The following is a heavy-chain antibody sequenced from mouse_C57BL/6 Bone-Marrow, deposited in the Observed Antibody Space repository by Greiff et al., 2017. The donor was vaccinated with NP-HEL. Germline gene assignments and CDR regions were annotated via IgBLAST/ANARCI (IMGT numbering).Heavy chain of an antibody. D-gene: IGHD2-5*01. CDR2: IYWDDDK. CDR3: ARSDYYSNSYYYAMDY. Sequence: QVTLKESGPGILQSSQTLSLTCSFSGFSLSTSGMGVSWIRQPSGKGLEWLAHIYWDDDKRYNPSLKSRLTISKDTSRNQVFLKITSVDTAETATYYCARSDYYSNSYYYAMDYWGQGTSVTVSS. J-gene: IGHJ4*01. V-gene: IGHV8-12*01. CDR1: GFSLSTSGMG.